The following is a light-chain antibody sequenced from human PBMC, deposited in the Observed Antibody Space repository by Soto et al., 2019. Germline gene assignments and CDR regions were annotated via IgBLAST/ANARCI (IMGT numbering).Light chain of an antibody. CDR1: LGIRDD. Sequence: AIQMTQSPSSLSASVGDRVTITCRASLGIRDDLGWYQQKPGTAPKLLIYSASSLQSGVPSRFSGSGSGTDFTLTISCLQPEDFATYFCLQDNNYPWTFGQGTKVEIK. CDR3: LQDNNYPWT. V-gene: IGKV1-6*01. J-gene: IGKJ1*01. CDR2: SAS.